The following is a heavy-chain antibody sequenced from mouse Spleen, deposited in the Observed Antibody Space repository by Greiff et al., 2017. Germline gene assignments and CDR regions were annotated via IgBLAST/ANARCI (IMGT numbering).Heavy chain of an antibody. D-gene: IGHD1-1*01. J-gene: IGHJ4*01. CDR2: SWGDGRT. Sequence: QVQLKASGPGLVAPSQLLSITRFVPGFSLTCLGVNWVRPPPGPGLAWLGMSWGDGRTAYNSALQSRLSISKDNAKSQVFLKMNSLQTDDTARYYCARDFYYGSSCAMDYCGQRTSVTVSS. V-gene: IGHV2-6-7*01. CDR3: ARDFYYGSSCAMDY. CDR1: GFSLTCLG.